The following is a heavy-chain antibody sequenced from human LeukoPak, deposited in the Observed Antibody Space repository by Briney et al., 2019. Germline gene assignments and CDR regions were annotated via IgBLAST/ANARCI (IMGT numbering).Heavy chain of an antibody. CDR3: ASQPSEQWHNGGGY. CDR1: GFTVSSNY. D-gene: IGHD6-19*01. Sequence: PGGSLRLSCAASGFTVSSNYMSWVRQAPGKGLEWVSVIYSGGSTYYADSVKGRFTISRDNSKNTLYLQMNSLRAEDTAVYYCASQPSEQWHNGGGYWGQGTLVTVSS. CDR2: IYSGGST. J-gene: IGHJ4*02. V-gene: IGHV3-53*01.